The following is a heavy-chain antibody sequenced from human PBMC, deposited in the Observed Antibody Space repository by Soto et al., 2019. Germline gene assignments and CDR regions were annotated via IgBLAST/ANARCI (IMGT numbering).Heavy chain of an antibody. J-gene: IGHJ5*02. D-gene: IGHD3-10*01. V-gene: IGHV3-64D*08. CDR1: GLSITNFA. Sequence: PGGSLSLSCSASGLSITNFAPHYVRQAPEKGQKHVCAIDSTGGTTDYADSVKGRFTISRDNSKNTLYLQMTSLRTDDTGTYYCAKDSRTRPFGELLRDHHDLWGQGTLVTVSS. CDR3: AKDSRTRPFGELLRDHHDL. CDR2: IDSTGGTT.